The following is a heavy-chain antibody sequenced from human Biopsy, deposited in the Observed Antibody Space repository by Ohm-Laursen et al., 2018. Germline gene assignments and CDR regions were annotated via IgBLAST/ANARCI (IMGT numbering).Heavy chain of an antibody. D-gene: IGHD2-8*01. CDR1: GFTFRTYG. Sequence: SLRLSCAASGFTFRTYGMHWVRLAPGKGLEWVAVISYDQITKHYADSVRGRFTISRDNSKNTLYLQVNSLRAEDTAVYYCAKDLSMYYYYGIDVWGQGTTVTVSS. CDR3: AKDLSMYYYYGIDV. CDR2: ISYDQITK. V-gene: IGHV3-30*18. J-gene: IGHJ6*02.